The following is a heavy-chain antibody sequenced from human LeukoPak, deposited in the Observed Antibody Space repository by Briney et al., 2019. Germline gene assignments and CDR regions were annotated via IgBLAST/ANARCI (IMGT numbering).Heavy chain of an antibody. CDR1: GFTFDDYG. Sequence: PGGSLRLSCAASGFTFDDYGMSWVRQAPGKGLEWVSGINWNGGSTGYADSVKGRFTISRDNAKNSLYLQMNGLRAEDTALYYCARVRIPIDAFDIWGQGTMVTVSS. CDR3: ARVRIPIDAFDI. V-gene: IGHV3-20*04. J-gene: IGHJ3*02. D-gene: IGHD3-10*01. CDR2: INWNGGST.